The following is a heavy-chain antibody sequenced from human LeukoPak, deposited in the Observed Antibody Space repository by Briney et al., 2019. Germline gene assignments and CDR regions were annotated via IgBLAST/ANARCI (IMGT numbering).Heavy chain of an antibody. CDR3: TRGLTGDPAPYFFDN. CDR1: GFTFDDYG. Sequence: SGGSLRLSCVASGFTFDDYGMNWVRLGPGKGLEWVSSINWNGGSTPYADSVKGRFTISRDNAKKSLYLQMNSLRGEDTALYYCTRGLTGDPAPYFFDNWGQGTLVTVSS. D-gene: IGHD3-9*01. CDR2: INWNGGST. V-gene: IGHV3-20*04. J-gene: IGHJ4*02.